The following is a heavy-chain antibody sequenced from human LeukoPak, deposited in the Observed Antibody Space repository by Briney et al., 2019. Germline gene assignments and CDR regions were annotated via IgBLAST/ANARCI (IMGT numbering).Heavy chain of an antibody. CDR1: GFTFRNYW. CDR3: EREGPFDF. CDR2: IKQDGSEK. Sequence: GGSLRLSCAASGFTFRNYWMSWVRQAPGKGLEWVANIKQDGSEKYYVDSVKGRFTISRDNAKNSLYLQMNSLRTDDTAVYFCEREGPFDFWGQGTLVTVSS. J-gene: IGHJ4*02. V-gene: IGHV3-7*01.